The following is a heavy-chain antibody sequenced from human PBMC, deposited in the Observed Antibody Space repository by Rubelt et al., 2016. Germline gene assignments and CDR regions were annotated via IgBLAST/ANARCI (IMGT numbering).Heavy chain of an antibody. J-gene: IGHJ4*02. Sequence: QVQLQQWGAGLLKPSETLSLTCAVYGGSFSDYYWNWIRQPPGKGLAWIGEISHRGSTNYNPSLKSPVTLSVDTFKNQFSLKLTAVTDADTTVYYCAKEVCSGGNCYLGYWGQGTRVTVSS. D-gene: IGHD2-15*01. V-gene: IGHV4-34*01. CDR2: ISHRGST. CDR3: AKEVCSGGNCYLGY. CDR1: GGSFSDYY.